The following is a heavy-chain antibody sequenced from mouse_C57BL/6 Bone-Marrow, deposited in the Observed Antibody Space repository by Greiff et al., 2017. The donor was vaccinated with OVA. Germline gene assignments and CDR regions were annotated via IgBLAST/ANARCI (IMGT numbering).Heavy chain of an antibody. V-gene: IGHV1-59*01. J-gene: IGHJ4*01. D-gene: IGHD1-1*01. CDR1: GYTFTSYW. CDR2: IDPSDSYT. Sequence: QVQLQQPGAELVRPGTSVKLSCKASGYTFTSYWMHWVKQRPGKGLEWIGVIDPSDSYTNYNQKFKGKATLTVDTSSSTAYMQLSSLTSEDSAVYYCARGGFMTPVVAPHYYAMDYWGQGTSVTVSS. CDR3: ARGGFMTPVVAPHYYAMDY.